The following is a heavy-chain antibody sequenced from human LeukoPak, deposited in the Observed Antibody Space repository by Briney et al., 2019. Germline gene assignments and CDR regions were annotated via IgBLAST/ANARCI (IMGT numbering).Heavy chain of an antibody. CDR1: GFTFSDYY. D-gene: IGHD5-24*01. V-gene: IGHV3-11*05. J-gene: IGHJ4*02. CDR3: ARGDGYNFFDY. Sequence: GGSLRLSCAASGFTFSDYYMTWFRQAPGKGLEWVSYISGGSSYTNFADSVKGRFTISRDNAKNSLYLQMNSLRAEDTAVYYCARGDGYNFFDYWGQGTLVTVSS. CDR2: ISGGSSYT.